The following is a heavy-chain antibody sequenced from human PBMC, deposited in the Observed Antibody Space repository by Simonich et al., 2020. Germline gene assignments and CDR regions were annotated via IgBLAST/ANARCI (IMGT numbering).Heavy chain of an antibody. D-gene: IGHD5-18*01. J-gene: IGHJ4*02. Sequence: DVQLVESGGGLVKPGGFLGLSCAASGFTFSSYSMNWVRQAPGKALRRVLSISSSSSNKYYANPVKRRITISRDNDKNSQSLQMNSLRAEEKAVYYCARDVDTATVFDYWGQGTLVTVSS. CDR3: ARDVDTATVFDY. CDR2: ISSSSSNK. CDR1: GFTFSSYS. V-gene: IGHV3-21*01.